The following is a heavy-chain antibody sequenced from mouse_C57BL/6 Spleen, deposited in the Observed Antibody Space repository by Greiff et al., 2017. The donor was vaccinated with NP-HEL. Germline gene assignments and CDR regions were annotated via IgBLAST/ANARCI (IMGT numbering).Heavy chain of an antibody. CDR3: AKGVDSSGYRFAY. J-gene: IGHJ3*01. CDR1: GYSFTDYN. V-gene: IGHV1-39*01. Sequence: VQLKQSGPELVKPGASVKISCKASGYSFTDYNMNWVKQSNGKSLEWIGVINPNYGTTSYNQKFKGKATLTVDQSSSTAYMQLNSLTSEDSAVYYCAKGVDSSGYRFAYWGQGTLVTVSA. D-gene: IGHD3-2*02. CDR2: INPNYGTT.